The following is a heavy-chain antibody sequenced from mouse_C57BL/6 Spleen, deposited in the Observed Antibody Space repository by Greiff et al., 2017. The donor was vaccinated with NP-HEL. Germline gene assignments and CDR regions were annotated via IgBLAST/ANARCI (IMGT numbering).Heavy chain of an antibody. J-gene: IGHJ3*01. CDR1: GYAFSSSW. V-gene: IGHV1-82*01. CDR3: AYYSGYVTSWFAY. Sequence: VQLQQSGPELVKPGASVKISCKASGYAFSSSWMNWVKQRPGKGLEWIGRIYPGDGDTNYNGKFKGKATLTADKSSSTAYMQLSSLTSWDSAVYFCAYYSGYVTSWFAYWGQGTLVTVSA. D-gene: IGHD1-1*01. CDR2: IYPGDGDT.